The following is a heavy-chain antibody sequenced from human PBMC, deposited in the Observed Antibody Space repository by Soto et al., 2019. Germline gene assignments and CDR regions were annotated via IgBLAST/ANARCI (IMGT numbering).Heavy chain of an antibody. CDR1: GYTLTELS. CDR3: ATLLPEQQLGTYYYYGMDV. Sequence: ASVKVSCKVSGYTLTELSMHWVRQAPGKGLEWMGGFDPEDGETIYAQKFQGRVTMTEDTSTDTAYMELSSLRSEDTAVDYCATLLPEQQLGTYYYYGMDVWGQGTTVTVSS. CDR2: FDPEDGET. V-gene: IGHV1-24*01. J-gene: IGHJ6*02. D-gene: IGHD6-13*01.